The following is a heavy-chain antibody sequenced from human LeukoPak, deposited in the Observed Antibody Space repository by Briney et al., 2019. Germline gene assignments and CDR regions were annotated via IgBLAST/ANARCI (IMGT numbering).Heavy chain of an antibody. V-gene: IGHV3-13*01. CDR1: GFTFSSYD. Sequence: GGSLRLSCAASGFTFSSYDMHWVRHATGKGLEWVSAIGTAGDTYYPGSVKGRFTISRENAKNSLYLQMNSLRAGDTAVYYCARVRSFYYYMDVWGKGTTVTVSS. CDR3: ARVRSFYYYMDV. J-gene: IGHJ6*03. D-gene: IGHD3-10*01. CDR2: IGTAGDT.